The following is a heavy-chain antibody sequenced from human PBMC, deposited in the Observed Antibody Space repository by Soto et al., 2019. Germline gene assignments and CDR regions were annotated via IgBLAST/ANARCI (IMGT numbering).Heavy chain of an antibody. CDR1: GXTFSSYA. CDR2: ISGSGGST. Sequence: LRLSFAASGXTFSSYAMSWVRQAPGKGLEWVSAISGSGGSTYYADSVKGRFTISRDNSKNTLYLQMNSLRAEDTAVYYCAKDRSGSRSRYNWNYETYYYYGMDVWGQGTTVTVSS. V-gene: IGHV3-23*01. J-gene: IGHJ6*02. D-gene: IGHD1-7*01. CDR3: AKDRSGSRSRYNWNYETYYYYGMDV.